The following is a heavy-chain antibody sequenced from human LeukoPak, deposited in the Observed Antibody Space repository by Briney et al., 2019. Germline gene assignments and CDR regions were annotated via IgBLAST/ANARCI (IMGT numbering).Heavy chain of an antibody. D-gene: IGHD3-10*01. CDR3: ARGPRDGSGSSYFQH. V-gene: IGHV4-39*07. J-gene: IGHJ1*01. Sequence: SETLSLTCTVSGGSISSSYSYWGWIRQPPGKGLEWIGNIYYSGSTYYSPSLTSRVTVSVDTSENQFSLKLSSVTAADTAVYYCARGPRDGSGSSYFQHWGQGTLVTVSS. CDR1: GGSISSSYSY. CDR2: IYYSGST.